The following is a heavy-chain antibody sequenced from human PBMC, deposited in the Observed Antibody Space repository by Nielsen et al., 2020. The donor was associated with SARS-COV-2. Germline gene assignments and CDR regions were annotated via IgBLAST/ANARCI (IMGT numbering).Heavy chain of an antibody. CDR1: GFTFSGSA. Sequence: GESLEISCAASGFTFSGSAMHWVRQASGKGLEWVGRIRSKANSYATAYAASVKGRFTISRDDSKNTAYLQMNSLKTEDTAVYYCTRPPVGARGVDYWGQGTLVTVSS. J-gene: IGHJ4*02. D-gene: IGHD1-26*01. CDR3: TRPPVGARGVDY. V-gene: IGHV3-73*01. CDR2: IRSKANSYAT.